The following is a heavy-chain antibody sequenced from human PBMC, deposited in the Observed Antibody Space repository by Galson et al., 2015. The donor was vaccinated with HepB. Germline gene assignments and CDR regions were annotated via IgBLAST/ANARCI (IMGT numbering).Heavy chain of an antibody. D-gene: IGHD2-2*01. Sequence: SLRLSCAASGFTFSSYAMSWVRQAPGKGLEWVSAISGSGGSTYYADSVKGRFTISRDNSKNTLYPQMNSLRAEDTAVYYCAKDINLGYCSSTSCYVWYFDLWGRGTLVTVSS. V-gene: IGHV3-23*01. CDR3: AKDINLGYCSSTSCYVWYFDL. CDR1: GFTFSSYA. J-gene: IGHJ2*01. CDR2: ISGSGGST.